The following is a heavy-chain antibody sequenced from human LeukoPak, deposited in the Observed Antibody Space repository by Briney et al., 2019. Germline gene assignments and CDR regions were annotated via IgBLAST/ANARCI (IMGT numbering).Heavy chain of an antibody. V-gene: IGHV3-30*04. D-gene: IGHD3-22*01. Sequence: GGSLRLSCAASGFTFSSYAMHWVRQAPGKGLEWVAVISYDGSNKYYADSVKGRFTISRDNSKNTLYLQINSLRAEDTAVYYCAKDLYDRSGYYFFDYWGQGTLVTVSS. J-gene: IGHJ4*02. CDR3: AKDLYDRSGYYFFDY. CDR1: GFTFSSYA. CDR2: ISYDGSNK.